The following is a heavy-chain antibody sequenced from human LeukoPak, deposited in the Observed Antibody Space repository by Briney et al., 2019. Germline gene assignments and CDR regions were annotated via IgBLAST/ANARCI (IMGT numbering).Heavy chain of an antibody. CDR1: GVSISSYY. V-gene: IGHV4-59*01. Sequence: SETLSLTCTVSGVSISSYYGSWLRQPPGKGLEWIGYIYYSGSSNYNPSLKSRVTISVDTSKNQFSLKLRSVTAADTAVYYCARVGRGNSAGFDYWGQGTLVTVSS. D-gene: IGHD4-23*01. J-gene: IGHJ4*02. CDR3: ARVGRGNSAGFDY. CDR2: IYYSGSS.